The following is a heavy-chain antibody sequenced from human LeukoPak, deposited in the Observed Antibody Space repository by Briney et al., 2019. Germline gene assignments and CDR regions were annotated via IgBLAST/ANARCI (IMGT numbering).Heavy chain of an antibody. J-gene: IGHJ6*03. D-gene: IGHD2-2*01. Sequence: PGGSLRLSCAASGFTFNNYWMSWVRQAPGKGLEWVANIRPDGSETYYVDSVKGRFTISRDNAKNSLYLQMNSLRAEDTAVYYCARARYCSSFSCYMDVWGKGTTTVSS. CDR1: GFTFNNYW. CDR3: ARARYCSSFSCYMDV. CDR2: IRPDGSET. V-gene: IGHV3-7*01.